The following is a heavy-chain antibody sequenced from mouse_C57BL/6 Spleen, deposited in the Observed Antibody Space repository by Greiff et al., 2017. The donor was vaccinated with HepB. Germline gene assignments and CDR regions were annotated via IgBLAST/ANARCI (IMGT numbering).Heavy chain of an antibody. D-gene: IGHD1-1*01. J-gene: IGHJ1*03. Sequence: VQLQQSGAELVKPGASVKLSCKASGYTFTSYWMHWVKQRPGQGLEWIGMIHPNSGSTNYNEKFKSKATLTVDKSSSTAYMQLSSLTSEDSAVYCCARVDYGSSYEYFDVWGTGTTVTVSS. CDR1: GYTFTSYW. CDR3: ARVDYGSSYEYFDV. V-gene: IGHV1-64*01. CDR2: IHPNSGST.